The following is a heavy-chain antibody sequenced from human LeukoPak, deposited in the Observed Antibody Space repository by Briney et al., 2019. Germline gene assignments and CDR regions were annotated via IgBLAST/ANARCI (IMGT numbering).Heavy chain of an antibody. V-gene: IGHV3-30*04. CDR2: ISYDGSNK. Sequence: PGRSLRLSCAASGFTFSSYAMHWVRQAPGKGLGWVAVISYDGSNKYYADSVKGRFTISRDNSKNTLYLQMNSLRAEDTAVYYCARAIPSPYCGGDCYSGAFDYWGQGTLVTVSS. CDR3: ARAIPSPYCGGDCYSGAFDY. D-gene: IGHD2-21*02. CDR1: GFTFSSYA. J-gene: IGHJ4*02.